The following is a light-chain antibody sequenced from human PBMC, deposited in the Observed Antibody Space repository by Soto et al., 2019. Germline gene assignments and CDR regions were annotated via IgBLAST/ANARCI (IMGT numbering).Light chain of an antibody. V-gene: IGKV3-15*01. CDR2: GAS. Sequence: DIIMTQSPATLSVSPGERATLSCRASQSVASNLARYQQKVGQAPRLLIYGASTRATGIPASFSGSGSGTEFTLSITSLRSEDFAVYYCQQYNDWPRTFGQGTKVEIK. J-gene: IGKJ1*01. CDR3: QQYNDWPRT. CDR1: QSVASN.